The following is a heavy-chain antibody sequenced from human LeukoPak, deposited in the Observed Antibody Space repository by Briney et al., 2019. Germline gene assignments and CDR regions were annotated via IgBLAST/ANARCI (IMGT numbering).Heavy chain of an antibody. Sequence: GGSLRLSCAASGFTFSTYSMNWVRQAPGKGLEWVSSISSSSTYIYYADSLKGRFTISRDNAQNSLYLQMNSLRAEDTAVYYCARARPDKYGFWSGSYQVDYYYYMDVWGKGATVTVSS. CDR1: GFTFSTYS. CDR2: ISSSSTYI. J-gene: IGHJ6*03. CDR3: ARARPDKYGFWSGSYQVDYYYYMDV. D-gene: IGHD3-3*01. V-gene: IGHV3-21*06.